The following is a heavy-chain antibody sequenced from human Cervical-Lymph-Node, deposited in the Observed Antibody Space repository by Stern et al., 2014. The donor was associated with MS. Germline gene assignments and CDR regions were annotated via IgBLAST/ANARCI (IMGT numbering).Heavy chain of an antibody. J-gene: IGHJ6*02. CDR2: IIPIFGTT. V-gene: IGHV1-69*01. Sequence: VQLLESGAEMKKPGSSVTVSCKASEDTLSRFAISWVRQAPGQGLEWMGGIIPIFGTTHYAQKFQGRVTFTADQSTGRVYMDLRSLKSEDTAVYYCARDNDDNGMDVWGQGTTITVSS. CDR3: ARDNDDNGMDV. CDR1: EDTLSRFA. D-gene: IGHD1-1*01.